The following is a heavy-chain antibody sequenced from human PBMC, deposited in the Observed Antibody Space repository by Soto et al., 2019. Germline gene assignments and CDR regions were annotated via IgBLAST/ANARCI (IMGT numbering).Heavy chain of an antibody. D-gene: IGHD4-17*01. CDR3: ARVTDYGGNVDYYYGMDV. CDR2: IIPIFGTA. Sequence: QVQLVQSGAEVKKPGSSVKVSCKASGGTFSSYAISWVRQAPGQGLEWMGGIIPIFGTANYAQKFQGRVTITADKSTSTAYRELSSLRAEDTAVYYCARVTDYGGNVDYYYGMDVWGQGTTVTVSS. CDR1: GGTFSSYA. J-gene: IGHJ6*02. V-gene: IGHV1-69*06.